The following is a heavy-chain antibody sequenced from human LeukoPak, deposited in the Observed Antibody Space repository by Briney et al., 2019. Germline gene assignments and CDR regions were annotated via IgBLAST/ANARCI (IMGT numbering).Heavy chain of an antibody. CDR2: IKQDGSEK. CDR1: GFTFSSYW. J-gene: IGHJ4*02. V-gene: IGHV3-7*01. CDR3: ARSPYTSGWYGVGY. D-gene: IGHD6-19*01. Sequence: GGSLRLSCAASGFTFSSYWMSWVRQAPGKGLEWVANIKQDGSEKYYVNSVKGRFTISRDNAKNSLYLQLNSLRAEDTAVYYCARSPYTSGWYGVGYWGQGTLVTVSS.